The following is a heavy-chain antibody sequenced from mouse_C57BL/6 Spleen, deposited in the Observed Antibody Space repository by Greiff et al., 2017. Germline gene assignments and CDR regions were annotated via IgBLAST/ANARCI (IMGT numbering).Heavy chain of an antibody. CDR1: GYTFTDYY. J-gene: IGHJ3*01. Sequence: EVQLHQSGPELVKPGASVKISCKASGYTFTDYYMNWVKQSHGKSLEWIGDINPNNGCISYNQNSKGKATLTVDKSSSTAYMELRSLTTEDSAVYDCARAHSYDSNSAWFAYWGQGTLVTVSA. CDR3: ARAHSYDSNSAWFAY. CDR2: INPNNGCI. V-gene: IGHV1-26*01. D-gene: IGHD2-5*01.